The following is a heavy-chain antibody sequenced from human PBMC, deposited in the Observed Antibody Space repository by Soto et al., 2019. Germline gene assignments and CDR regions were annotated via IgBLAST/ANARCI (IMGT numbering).Heavy chain of an antibody. Sequence: QVQLVESGGGVVQPGTSLRLSCAASGFTFRSYGMDWVRQAPGKGLEWVAVISNNGNYKYYADSVKGRFTIARDNSKNTLYLQNNSLRVADTDVYYCAIGRWELSFVADDWGHGTLVTVSS. CDR2: ISNNGNYK. CDR1: GFTFRSYG. V-gene: IGHV3-30*03. J-gene: IGHJ4*01. D-gene: IGHD1-26*01. CDR3: AIGRWELSFVADD.